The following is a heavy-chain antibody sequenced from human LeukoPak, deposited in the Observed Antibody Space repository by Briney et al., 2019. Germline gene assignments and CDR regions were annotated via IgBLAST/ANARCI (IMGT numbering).Heavy chain of an antibody. Sequence: SETLSLTCAVSGGSISSSNWWSWVRQPPGKGLEWIGEVYHSGSTNYNPSLKSRVTMSVDKSKNQFSLKLSSVTAADTAVYYCLYGGNSGDWVYWGQGTLVTVSS. D-gene: IGHD4-23*01. J-gene: IGHJ4*02. V-gene: IGHV4-4*02. CDR2: VYHSGST. CDR1: GGSISSSNW. CDR3: LYGGNSGDWVY.